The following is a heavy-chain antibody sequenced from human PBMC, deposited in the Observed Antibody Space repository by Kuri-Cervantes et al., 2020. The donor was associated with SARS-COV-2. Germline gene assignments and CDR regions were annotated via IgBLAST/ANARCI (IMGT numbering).Heavy chain of an antibody. J-gene: IGHJ4*02. CDR1: GYTFTSYG. V-gene: IGHV1-18*01. CDR2: ISAYNSNT. D-gene: IGHD3-22*01. CDR3: ATEYAIRAYDSSGYYGFY. Sequence: ASVKVSCKASGYTFTSYGISWVRQAPGQGLGWMGWISAYNSNTNYAQKLQGRVTMTTDTSTSTAYMELRSLRSEDTAVYYCATEYAIRAYDSSGYYGFYWGQGTLVTVSS.